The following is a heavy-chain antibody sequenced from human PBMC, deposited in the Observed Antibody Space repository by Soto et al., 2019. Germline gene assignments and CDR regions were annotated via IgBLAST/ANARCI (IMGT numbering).Heavy chain of an antibody. V-gene: IGHV5-51*01. CDR1: GYSFTSYW. Sequence: GESLEISCKGSGYSFTSYWIGWVRQMPGKGLEWMGIIYPGDSDTRYSPSFQGQVTISADKSISTAYLQWSSLKASDTAMYYCARSERGYCSSTSCYQFYDFWSRYPDDAFDIWAKGQWSPSP. CDR2: IYPGDSDT. CDR3: ARSERGYCSSTSCYQFYDFWSRYPDDAFDI. D-gene: IGHD2-2*01. J-gene: IGHJ3*02.